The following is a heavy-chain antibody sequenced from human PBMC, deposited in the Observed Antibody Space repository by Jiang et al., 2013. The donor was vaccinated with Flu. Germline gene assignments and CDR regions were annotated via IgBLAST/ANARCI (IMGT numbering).Heavy chain of an antibody. CDR3: ARILVSGVVVPAAIWFDP. Sequence: GLVKPSQTLSLTCTVSGGSISSGGYYWSWIRQHPGKGLEWIGYIYYSGSTYYNPSLKSRVTISVDTSKNQFSLKLSSVTAADTAVYYCARILVSGVVVPAAIWFDPWGQGTLVTVSS. J-gene: IGHJ5*02. D-gene: IGHD2-2*01. CDR1: GGSISSGGYY. CDR2: IYYSGST. V-gene: IGHV4-31*03.